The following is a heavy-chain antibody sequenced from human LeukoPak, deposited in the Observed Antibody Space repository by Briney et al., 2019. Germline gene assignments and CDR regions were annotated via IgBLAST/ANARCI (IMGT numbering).Heavy chain of an antibody. CDR1: GFTFTRSA. CDR3: ARGGGIAAAPPSGY. CDR2: IVVGSGNT. Sequence: SVKVSCKASGFTFTRSAMQWVRQARGQCLEWIGWIVVGSGNTNYAEKFQERVTITRDMSTSTAYMELSRVRSDDTAVYYCARGGGIAAAPPSGYWGQGTLVTVSS. J-gene: IGHJ4*02. V-gene: IGHV1-58*02. D-gene: IGHD6-13*01.